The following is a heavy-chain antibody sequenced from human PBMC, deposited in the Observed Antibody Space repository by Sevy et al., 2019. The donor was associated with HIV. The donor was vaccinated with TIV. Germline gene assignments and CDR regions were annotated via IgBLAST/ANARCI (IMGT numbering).Heavy chain of an antibody. CDR2: INQDGSQK. CDR3: ARAGPLGDLDHFDR. D-gene: IGHD2-21*01. V-gene: IGHV3-7*03. J-gene: IGHJ4*02. CDR1: EFTFSRYW. Sequence: GGSLRLSCATSEFTFSRYWMTWVRQAPGKGLEWVVYINQDGSQKSYVDSVKGRFTISRDNSKNSLFLQMNSLRAEDPAVYYCARAGPLGDLDHFDRWGQGTLVTVSS.